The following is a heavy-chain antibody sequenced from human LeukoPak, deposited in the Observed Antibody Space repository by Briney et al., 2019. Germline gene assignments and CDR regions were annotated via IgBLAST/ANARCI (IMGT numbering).Heavy chain of an antibody. CDR1: GFTFSSYA. CDR2: ISYNGSNK. CDR3: ARAVDTAMVTPIDY. J-gene: IGHJ4*02. V-gene: IGHV3-30-3*01. D-gene: IGHD5-18*01. Sequence: PGGSLRLSCAASGFTFSSYAMHWVRQAPGKGLEWVAVISYNGSNKYYADSVKGRFTISRDNSKNTLYLQMNSLRAEDTAVYYCARAVDTAMVTPIDYWGQGTLVTVSS.